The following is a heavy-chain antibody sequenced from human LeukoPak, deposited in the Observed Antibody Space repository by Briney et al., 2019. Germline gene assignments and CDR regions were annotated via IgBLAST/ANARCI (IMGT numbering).Heavy chain of an antibody. D-gene: IGHD3-16*01. V-gene: IGHV3-33*01. CDR3: ARERRGDDAFDI. Sequence: GRSLRLSCAASGFTFSNYGMHWVRQAPGKGLEWVAVIWYDGSNKYYADSVKGRFTISRDNSKNTVYLQMGSLRAEDMAVYYCARERRGDDAFDIWGQGTMVTVSS. CDR2: IWYDGSNK. J-gene: IGHJ3*02. CDR1: GFTFSNYG.